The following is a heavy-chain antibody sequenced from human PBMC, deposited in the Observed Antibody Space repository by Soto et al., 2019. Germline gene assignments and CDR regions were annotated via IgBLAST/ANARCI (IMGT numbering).Heavy chain of an antibody. CDR1: GFTFSSYA. CDR3: AKRTVGWYFDL. CDR2: ISGSGGST. Sequence: VPLLESGGGLVQPGGSLRLSCAASGFTFSSYAMNWVRQAPGRGLEWVSVISGSGGSTYYADAVKGRCTIARDNSKNTLYLQMNSLRAEDKAVAYCAKRTVGWYFDLWGRGTLVTVSS. V-gene: IGHV3-23*01. J-gene: IGHJ2*01. D-gene: IGHD4-17*01.